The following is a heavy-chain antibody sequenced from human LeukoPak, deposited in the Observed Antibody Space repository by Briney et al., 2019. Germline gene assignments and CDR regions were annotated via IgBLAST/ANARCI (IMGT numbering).Heavy chain of an antibody. J-gene: IGHJ3*02. CDR1: GGSISNYY. CDR3: AKGGIRSGAFDI. V-gene: IGHV4-59*01. CDR2: FYYSGST. Sequence: SETLSLTCTVSGGSISNYYWSWIRPPPGKGLEWIGYFYYSGSTSYNPSLKSRVTISVATSKNQFSLKLSSVTAADTAVYYCAKGGIRSGAFDIWGQGTRVTVSS. D-gene: IGHD6-13*01.